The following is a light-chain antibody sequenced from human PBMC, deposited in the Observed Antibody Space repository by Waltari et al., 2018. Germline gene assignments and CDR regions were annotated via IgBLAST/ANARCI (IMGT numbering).Light chain of an antibody. Sequence: ETTLTQSPAFMSATPRDKVNISCRASQDIDDEMNWYQQKPGEGAIFIIQEATTLVPGIPPRFSGSGYGTDFTHTINNIQSEDVASYFCLEHDNFPTHTFGQGTKLEIK. J-gene: IGKJ2*01. CDR2: EAT. CDR1: QDIDDE. CDR3: LEHDNFPTHT. V-gene: IGKV5-2*01.